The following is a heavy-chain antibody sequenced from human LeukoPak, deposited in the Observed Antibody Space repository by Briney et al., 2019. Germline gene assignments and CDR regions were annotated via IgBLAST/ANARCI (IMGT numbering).Heavy chain of an antibody. J-gene: IGHJ4*02. V-gene: IGHV3-33*01. CDR1: GFTFTTYG. D-gene: IGHD3-10*01. CDR3: ARGGLPAFAYDY. Sequence: HPGRSLRLSCAASGFTFTTYGMHWVRQAPGKGLEWVAVIWSDGSNKYYADSVKGRFTISRDNSKNTLCLQMNSLRAEDTAVYYCARGGLPAFAYDYWGQGTLVTVSS. CDR2: IWSDGSNK.